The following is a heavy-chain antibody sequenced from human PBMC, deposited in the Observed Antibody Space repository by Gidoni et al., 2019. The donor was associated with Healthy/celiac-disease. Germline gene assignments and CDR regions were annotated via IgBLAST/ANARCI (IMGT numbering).Heavy chain of an antibody. Sequence: QVQLVASGGGVVQPGRSLRLSCAASGCTFRSYDMHWVRQAPGKGLEWVAVRSYDGSNKYYVDSVKGRFTISRDNSKNTLYLQMSSLRAEDTAVYYCAYFYDFWSGPPTIDAFDIWGQGTMVTVSS. J-gene: IGHJ3*02. D-gene: IGHD3-3*01. CDR2: RSYDGSNK. CDR3: AYFYDFWSGPPTIDAFDI. V-gene: IGHV3-30*03. CDR1: GCTFRSYD.